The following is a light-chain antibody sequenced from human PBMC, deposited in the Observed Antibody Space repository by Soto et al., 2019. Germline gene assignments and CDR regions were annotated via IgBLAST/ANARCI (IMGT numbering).Light chain of an antibody. CDR2: EVT. CDR1: SSDVGGYNY. CDR3: SSYTRSSRPV. Sequence: QCALTQPASVSGSPGQSITISCTGTSSDVGGYNYVSWYQQYPGKAPKLIIYEVTNRPSGVSSRFSGSKSGDTASLTISGLQAEDEADYYCSSYTRSSRPVFGVGTKLTVI. V-gene: IGLV2-14*01. J-gene: IGLJ3*02.